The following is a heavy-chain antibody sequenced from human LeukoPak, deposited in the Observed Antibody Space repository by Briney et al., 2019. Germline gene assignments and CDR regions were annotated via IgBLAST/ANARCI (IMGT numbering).Heavy chain of an antibody. D-gene: IGHD3-10*01. V-gene: IGHV3-13*01. J-gene: IGHJ6*02. CDR2: IGTAGDT. Sequence: PGGSLRLSCAASEFTFSSYDMHWVRQATGKGLEWVSAIGTAGDTYYPGSVKGRFTISRENAKNSLYLQMNSLRAGDTAVYYCARVLGSYGMDVWGQGTTVTVSS. CDR1: EFTFSSYD. CDR3: ARVLGSYGMDV.